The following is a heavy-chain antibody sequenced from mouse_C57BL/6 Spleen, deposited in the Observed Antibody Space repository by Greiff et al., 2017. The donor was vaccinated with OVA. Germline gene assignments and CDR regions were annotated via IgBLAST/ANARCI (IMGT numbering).Heavy chain of an antibody. Sequence: EVKLQESGPELVKPGASVKLPCKASGYTFPAYNMDWVKQTHGKSFEWIGDINPNNGGTIYNQKFKGKATLTVDKASSTAYMELRSLTSEDTAVYYCARGPGAMDYWGQGTSVTVSS. V-gene: IGHV1-18*01. CDR2: INPNNGGT. CDR3: ARGPGAMDY. J-gene: IGHJ4*01. CDR1: GYTFPAYN.